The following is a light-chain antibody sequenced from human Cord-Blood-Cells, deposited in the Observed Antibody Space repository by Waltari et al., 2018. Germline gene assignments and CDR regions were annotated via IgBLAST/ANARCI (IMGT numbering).Light chain of an antibody. J-gene: IGKJ1*01. CDR3: QQYNNWPPWT. Sequence: EIVMTQFPATLPVSPGERATHSCRASQGVSSNLAWYQQKPGQAPRLLIYGASTRATGIPARFSGSGSGTEFTLTISSLQSEDFAVYYCQQYNNWPPWTFGQGTKVEIK. CDR2: GAS. CDR1: QGVSSN. V-gene: IGKV3-15*01.